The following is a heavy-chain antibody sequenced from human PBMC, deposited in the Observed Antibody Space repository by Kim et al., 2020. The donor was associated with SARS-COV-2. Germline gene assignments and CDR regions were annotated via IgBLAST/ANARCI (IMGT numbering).Heavy chain of an antibody. Sequence: SQTLSLTCAISGDSVSSNSAAWNWIRQSPSRGLEWLGRTYYRSKWYNDYAVSVKSRITINPDTSKNQFSLQLNSVTPEDTAVYYCARDILVVVAATPEVYYYYGMDVWGQGTTVTVSS. CDR2: TYYRSKWYN. CDR1: GDSVSSNSAA. D-gene: IGHD2-15*01. J-gene: IGHJ6*02. CDR3: ARDILVVVAATPEVYYYYGMDV. V-gene: IGHV6-1*01.